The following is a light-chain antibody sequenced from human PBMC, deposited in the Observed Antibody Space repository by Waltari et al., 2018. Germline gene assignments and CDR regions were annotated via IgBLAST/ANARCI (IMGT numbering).Light chain of an antibody. CDR3: QQYNNWPPST. Sequence: EIVLTQSPATLSLSPGERATLSCRASESVASNLAWDQQRPGQAPRLLIFHASTRATGIPAKFSGSGSGTEFTLTISSLQSEDFAVYYCQQYNNWPPSTFGQGTKVEIK. CDR2: HAS. CDR1: ESVASN. V-gene: IGKV3-15*01. J-gene: IGKJ1*01.